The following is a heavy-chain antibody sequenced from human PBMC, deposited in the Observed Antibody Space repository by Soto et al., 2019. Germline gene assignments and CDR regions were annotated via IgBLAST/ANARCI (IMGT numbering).Heavy chain of an antibody. CDR2: INSDGSST. CDR3: AREAGWDNWNYEWFDP. Sequence: PGGSLRLSCAASGFTFSSYWMHWVRQAPGKGLVWVSRINSDGSSTSYADSVKGRSTISRDNAKNTLYLQMNSLRAEDTAVYYCAREAGWDNWNYEWFDPWGQGTLVTVSS. D-gene: IGHD1-7*01. J-gene: IGHJ5*02. V-gene: IGHV3-74*01. CDR1: GFTFSSYW.